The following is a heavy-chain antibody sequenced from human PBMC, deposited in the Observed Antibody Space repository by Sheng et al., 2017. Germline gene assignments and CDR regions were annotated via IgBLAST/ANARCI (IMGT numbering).Heavy chain of an antibody. CDR2: IIPIFGTA. CDR1: GGTFSSYA. Sequence: QVQLVQSGAEVKKPGSSVKVSCKASGGTFSSYAISWVRQAPGQGLEWMGGIIPIFGTANYAQKFQGRVTITTDESTSTAYMELSSLRSEDTAVYYCARVPRGYSGYDYYYYYMDVWGKGTTVTVSS. J-gene: IGHJ6*03. V-gene: IGHV1-69*05. CDR3: ARVPRGYSGYDYYYYYMDV. D-gene: IGHD5-12*01.